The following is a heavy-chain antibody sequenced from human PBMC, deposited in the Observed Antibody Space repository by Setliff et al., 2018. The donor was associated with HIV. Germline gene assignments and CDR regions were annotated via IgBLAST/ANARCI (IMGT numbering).Heavy chain of an antibody. Sequence: SCAASGFTFSHYAMHWVRQAPGKGLEWVAVISNHGRNKYYADSVKGRFTISRDNSKNTLYLQMNSLRPEDTAVYYCASGRGRGSYFDYWGQGTLVTVSS. J-gene: IGHJ4*02. CDR1: GFTFSHYA. V-gene: IGHV3-30*04. CDR2: ISNHGRNK. CDR3: ASGRGRGSYFDY. D-gene: IGHD1-26*01.